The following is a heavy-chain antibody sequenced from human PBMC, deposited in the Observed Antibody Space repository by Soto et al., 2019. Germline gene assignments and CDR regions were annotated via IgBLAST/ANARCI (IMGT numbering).Heavy chain of an antibody. D-gene: IGHD6-13*01. J-gene: IGHJ3*02. CDR2: VDYSGST. CDR3: ARVRRYSSRPDAFDI. Sequence: WTWIRQPPGKGLEYIGYVDYSGSTNYNPSLKSRVTISVDTSKNQFSLKLSSVTAVDTAVYYCARVRRYSSRPDAFDIWGQGTMVTVSA. V-gene: IGHV4-59*01.